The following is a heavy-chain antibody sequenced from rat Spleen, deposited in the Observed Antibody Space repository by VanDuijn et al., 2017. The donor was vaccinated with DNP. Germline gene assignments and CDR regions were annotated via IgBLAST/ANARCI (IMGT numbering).Heavy chain of an antibody. Sequence: EVQLQESGPGLVKPSQSLSLTCSVNYYSITSSYRWNWIRLFPGNKLEWMGYINSAGSTDNNPSLKSRISITRDTSKNHFFLQMNFVTTEDTATYYCARLRLEWEVRAMDAWGQGTSVTVSS. CDR3: ARLRLEWEVRAMDA. CDR2: INSAGST. D-gene: IGHD1-1*01. V-gene: IGHV3-3*01. CDR1: YYSITSSYR. J-gene: IGHJ4*01.